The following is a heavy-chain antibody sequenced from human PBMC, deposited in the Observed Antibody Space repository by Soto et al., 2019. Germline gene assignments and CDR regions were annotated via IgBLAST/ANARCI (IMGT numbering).Heavy chain of an antibody. Sequence: PSETLSLTCTDSGGSISSYYWSWIRQPPWKGLEWIGYIYYGGSTNYNPSLKSRVTISVDTSKNQFSLKLSSVTAADTAVYYCARDRGQNYYDILTGSPQGLDPWGQGTLVTVSS. D-gene: IGHD3-9*01. CDR2: IYYGGST. V-gene: IGHV4-59*01. CDR1: GGSISSYY. J-gene: IGHJ5*02. CDR3: ARDRGQNYYDILTGSPQGLDP.